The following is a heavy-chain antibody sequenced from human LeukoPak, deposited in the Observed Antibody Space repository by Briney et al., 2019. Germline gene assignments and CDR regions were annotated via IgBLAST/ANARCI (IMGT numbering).Heavy chain of an antibody. CDR1: GFTFNTYS. D-gene: IGHD1-26*01. CDR3: AKDMGHPLGSGSYNHAFDI. V-gene: IGHV3-21*04. CDR2: ISAVSTYI. Sequence: PGGSLRLSCAGSGFTFNTYSMNWVRQAPGKGLEWVSSISAVSTYIYYADSVKGRFTISRDNAKNSLYLQMNSPRAEDTALYYCAKDMGHPLGSGSYNHAFDIWGQGTMVTVSS. J-gene: IGHJ3*02.